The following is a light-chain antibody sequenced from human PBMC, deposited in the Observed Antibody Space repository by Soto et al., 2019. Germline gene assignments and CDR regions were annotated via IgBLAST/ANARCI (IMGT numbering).Light chain of an antibody. J-gene: IGLJ2*01. CDR2: EVS. V-gene: IGLV2-14*01. Sequence: QSVLTQPASVSGSPGQSITISCTGTSSDVGGYNYVSWYQQHPGKAPKLMIYEVSNRPSGVSNRFSGSKSGNTAFLTVSGLRADDEAVYYCSSFVGGDSFDVIFGGGTKLTVL. CDR3: SSFVGGDSFDVI. CDR1: SSDVGGYNY.